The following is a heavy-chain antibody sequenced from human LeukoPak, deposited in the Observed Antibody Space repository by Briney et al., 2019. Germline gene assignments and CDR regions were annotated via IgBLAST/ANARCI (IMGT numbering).Heavy chain of an antibody. V-gene: IGHV4-34*01. D-gene: IGHD3-22*01. Sequence: PSETLSLTCAVYGGSFSGYYWSWIRQPPGKGLEWIGEINHSGSTNYNPSLKSRVTISVDTSKNQFSLKLSSVTAADTAVYYCARVNSSGYKDYWGQGTLVTVSS. CDR1: GGSFSGYY. CDR3: ARVNSSGYKDY. CDR2: INHSGST. J-gene: IGHJ4*02.